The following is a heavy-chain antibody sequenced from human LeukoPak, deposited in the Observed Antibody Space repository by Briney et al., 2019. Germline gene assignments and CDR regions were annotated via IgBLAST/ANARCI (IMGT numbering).Heavy chain of an antibody. CDR3: ARASFWFDYSGYYFEF. J-gene: IGHJ4*02. CDR2: IYSGGGT. D-gene: IGHD2-15*01. V-gene: IGHV3-66*01. CDR1: GFTVSSNY. Sequence: AGESLRLSCAASGFTVSSNYMSWVRQAPGKGLEWVSVIYSGGGTYYADSVKGRFTISRDNSKNTVYLQMNSLRAEDTAVYYCARASFWFDYSGYYFEFWGQGTLVTVSS.